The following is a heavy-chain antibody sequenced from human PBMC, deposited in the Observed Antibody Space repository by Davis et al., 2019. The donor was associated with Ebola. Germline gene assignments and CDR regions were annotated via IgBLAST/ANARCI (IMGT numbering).Heavy chain of an antibody. V-gene: IGHV3-48*02. CDR1: GFTFSTYW. CDR2: ISGSATST. Sequence: GGSLRLSCAASGFTFSTYWMHWVRQAPGKGLEWVSYISGSATSTFYADSVKGRFTISRDYSKNTLYLQMNSLRDEDTAVYYCVRHYSTVWYHYDYFDYWGLGALVTVSS. CDR3: VRHYSTVWYHYDYFDY. D-gene: IGHD6-19*01. J-gene: IGHJ4*02.